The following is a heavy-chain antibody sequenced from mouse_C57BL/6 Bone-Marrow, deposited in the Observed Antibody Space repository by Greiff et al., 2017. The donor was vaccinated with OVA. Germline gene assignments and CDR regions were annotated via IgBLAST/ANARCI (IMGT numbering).Heavy chain of an antibody. CDR3: ARSGVRLHDY. CDR2: IHPNSGST. Sequence: QVQLKQPGAELVKPGASVKLSCKASGYTFTSYWMHWVKQRPGQGLEWIGMIHPNSGSTNYNEKFKSKATLTVDKSSSTAYMQLSSLTSEDSAVYYCARSGVRLHDYWGQGTTLTVSS. V-gene: IGHV1-64*01. D-gene: IGHD2-1*01. J-gene: IGHJ2*01. CDR1: GYTFTSYW.